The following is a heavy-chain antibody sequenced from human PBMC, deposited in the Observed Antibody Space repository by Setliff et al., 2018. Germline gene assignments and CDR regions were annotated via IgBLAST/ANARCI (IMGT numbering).Heavy chain of an antibody. Sequence: GGSLRLSCAASGFTFSDAWMSWVRQAPGKGLEWVANIKQDGSEKYYVDSVKGRFTISRDDAQNSVYLQMSTLRAEDTAVYYCATFWSGYFDYWGQGSLVTVSS. D-gene: IGHD3-3*01. CDR2: IKQDGSEK. CDR3: ATFWSGYFDY. V-gene: IGHV3-7*01. CDR1: GFTFSDAW. J-gene: IGHJ4*02.